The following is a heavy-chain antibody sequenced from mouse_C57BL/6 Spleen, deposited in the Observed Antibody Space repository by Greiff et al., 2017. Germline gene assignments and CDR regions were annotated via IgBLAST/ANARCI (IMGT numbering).Heavy chain of an antibody. CDR1: GYTFTSYW. CDR2: INPSNGGT. J-gene: IGHJ3*01. V-gene: IGHV1-53*01. D-gene: IGHD1-1*01. Sequence: QVQLQQPGTELVKPGASVKLSCKASGYTFTSYWMHWVKQRPGQGLEWIGNINPSNGGTNYNEKFKSKATLTVDKSSSTAYMQLSSLTSEDAAVYYWAREGTTVVAQGFAYWGQGTLVTVSA. CDR3: AREGTTVVAQGFAY.